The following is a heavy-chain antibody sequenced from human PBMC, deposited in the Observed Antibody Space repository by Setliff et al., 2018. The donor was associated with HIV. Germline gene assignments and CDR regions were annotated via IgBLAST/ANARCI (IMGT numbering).Heavy chain of an antibody. CDR1: GGSFTGYY. CDR3: ARGAYRFDS. CDR2: INHSGST. Sequence: SETLSLTCTVYGGSFTGYYWTWIRQPPGKGLEWIGEINHSGSTNYNPSLESRVTISVDTSKKHFSLRLTSVTAADTAVYFCARGAYRFDSWGQGNLVTV. J-gene: IGHJ5*01. D-gene: IGHD2-2*01. V-gene: IGHV4-34*01.